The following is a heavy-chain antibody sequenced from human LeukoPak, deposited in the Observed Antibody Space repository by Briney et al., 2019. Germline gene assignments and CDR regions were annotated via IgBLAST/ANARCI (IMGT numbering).Heavy chain of an antibody. V-gene: IGHV3-30*02. D-gene: IGHD6-19*01. CDR1: GFTFSSYG. CDR2: IRYDGSNK. Sequence: GGSLRLSCAASGFTFSSYGMHWVRQAPGRGLEWVAFIRYDGSNKYYADSVKGRFTISRDNSKNTLYLQMNRLRAEDTAVYYCAKGYSSGWPRNKWFDPWGQGTLVTVSS. CDR3: AKGYSSGWPRNKWFDP. J-gene: IGHJ5*02.